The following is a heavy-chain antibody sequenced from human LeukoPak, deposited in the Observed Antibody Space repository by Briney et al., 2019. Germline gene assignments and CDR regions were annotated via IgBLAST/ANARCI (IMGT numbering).Heavy chain of an antibody. CDR1: GGSISSSSYY. Sequence: SETLSLTCTVSGGSISSSSYYWGWIRQPPGKGLEWTGSIYYSGSTYYNPSLKSRVTISVDTSKNQFSLKLSSVTAADTAVYYCARFRSPMAPLDYWGQGTLVTVSS. CDR3: ARFRSPMAPLDY. D-gene: IGHD3-10*01. V-gene: IGHV4-39*01. J-gene: IGHJ4*02. CDR2: IYYSGST.